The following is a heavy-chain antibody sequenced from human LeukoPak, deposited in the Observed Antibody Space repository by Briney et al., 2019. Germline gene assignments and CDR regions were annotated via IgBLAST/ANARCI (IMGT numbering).Heavy chain of an antibody. J-gene: IGHJ4*02. D-gene: IGHD5-24*01. Sequence: SVKVSCKASGGTCSSYTISWVRQAPGQGLEWMGRIIPILGIANYAQKFQGRVTITADKSTSTAYMELSSLRSEDTAVYYCARVRDGYNGDYWGQGTLVTVSS. CDR2: IIPILGIA. CDR3: ARVRDGYNGDY. V-gene: IGHV1-69*02. CDR1: GGTCSSYT.